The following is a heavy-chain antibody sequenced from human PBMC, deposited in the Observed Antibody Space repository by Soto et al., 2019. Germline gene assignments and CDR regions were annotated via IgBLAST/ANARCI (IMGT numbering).Heavy chain of an antibody. V-gene: IGHV3-74*01. Sequence: EVQLVDSGGGLVQPGGSLRLSCAASEFTFRSYWMHWVRQSPGKGLVWVLRISGDGSSTNYADSVKGRFTISRDNAKNTVYLQIDSLRAEDTAVYYCARSLPGTYGAFDLWGQGTMVTVSS. CDR1: EFTFRSYW. CDR2: ISGDGSST. J-gene: IGHJ3*01. D-gene: IGHD1-7*01. CDR3: ARSLPGTYGAFDL.